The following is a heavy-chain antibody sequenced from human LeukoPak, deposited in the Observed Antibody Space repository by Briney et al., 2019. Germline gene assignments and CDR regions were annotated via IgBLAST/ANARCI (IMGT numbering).Heavy chain of an antibody. CDR1: GYSFTSYW. V-gene: IGHV5-51*01. CDR3: ARSGKYDSSGYYSGYYYGMDV. CDR2: TYPGDSDT. D-gene: IGHD3-22*01. Sequence: GESLKISCKGSGYSFTSYWIGWVRQMPGKGLEWMGITYPGDSDTRYSPSFQGQVTISADKSISTAYLQWSSLKASDTAMYYCARSGKYDSSGYYSGYYYGMDVWGQGTTVTVSS. J-gene: IGHJ6*02.